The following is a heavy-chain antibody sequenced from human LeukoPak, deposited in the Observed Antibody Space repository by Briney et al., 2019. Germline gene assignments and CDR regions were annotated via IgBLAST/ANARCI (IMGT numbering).Heavy chain of an antibody. D-gene: IGHD3-3*01. CDR1: GFRFSSYA. CDR3: ARDNRENYDFWSGYSDLHYYYMDV. CDR2: ISGSGVST. Sequence: GSLRLSCAASGFRFSSYAMSWVRQAPGKGLEWVSAISGSGVSTYYADSVKGRFTVSRDNAKNSLYLQMNSLRAEDTAVYYCARDNRENYDFWSGYSDLHYYYMDVWGKGTTVTVSS. V-gene: IGHV3-23*01. J-gene: IGHJ6*03.